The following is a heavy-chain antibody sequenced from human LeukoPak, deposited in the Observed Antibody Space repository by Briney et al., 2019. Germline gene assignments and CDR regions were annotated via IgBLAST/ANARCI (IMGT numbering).Heavy chain of an antibody. Sequence: PGGSLRLSCAASGFTFSSYAMHWVRQAPGKGLEWVAVISYDGSNKYYADSVKGRFTISRDNSKNTLYLQMNSLRAEDTAVCYCAREGAIVVPAAIQSSGGYFDYWGQGTLVTVSS. D-gene: IGHD2-2*02. V-gene: IGHV3-30-3*01. CDR1: GFTFSSYA. CDR2: ISYDGSNK. J-gene: IGHJ4*02. CDR3: AREGAIVVPAAIQSSGGYFDY.